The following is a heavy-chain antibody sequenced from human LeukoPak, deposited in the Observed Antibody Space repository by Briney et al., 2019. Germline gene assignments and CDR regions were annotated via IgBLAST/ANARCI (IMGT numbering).Heavy chain of an antibody. CDR3: ATDGGYGSGYYYEHPDFDY. V-gene: IGHV1-69*13. J-gene: IGHJ4*02. CDR1: GGTFSSYA. Sequence: ASVKVSCKASGGTFSSYAISWVRQAPGQGLEWMGGIIPIFGTANYAQKFQGRVTITADESTSTAYVELSSLRSEDTAVYYCATDGGYGSGYYYEHPDFDYWGQGTLVTVSS. CDR2: IIPIFGTA. D-gene: IGHD3-22*01.